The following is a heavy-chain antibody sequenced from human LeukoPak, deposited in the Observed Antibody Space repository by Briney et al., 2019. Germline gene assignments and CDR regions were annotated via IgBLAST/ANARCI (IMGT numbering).Heavy chain of an antibody. CDR2: INPNSGGT. CDR3: ARLRDNWEDY. V-gene: IGHV1-2*02. Sequence: ASVKVSCKASGYTFTGYCIHWARQAPGQGLEWMGWINPNSGGTNSAQKFQGRVTMTRDTSISTAYMELSRLRSDDTAVYYCARLRDNWEDYWGQGTLVTVSS. CDR1: GYTFTGYC. J-gene: IGHJ4*02. D-gene: IGHD1-20*01.